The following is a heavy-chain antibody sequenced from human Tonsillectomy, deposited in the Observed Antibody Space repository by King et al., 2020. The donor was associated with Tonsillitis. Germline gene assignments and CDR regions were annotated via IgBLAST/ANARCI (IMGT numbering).Heavy chain of an antibody. CDR1: GFTFSSYW. V-gene: IGHV3-74*01. D-gene: IGHD2-15*01. CDR3: ASDIAD. J-gene: IGHJ4*02. CDR2: FNSDGSGA. Sequence: VQLVESGGGLVQPGGSLRLSCAASGFTFSSYWMHWVRQGPGKGLVWVSCFNSDGSGANYADSVKGRFTISRDNAKNTLYLQMNSLRAEDTAVYYCASDIADWGQGTLVTVSS.